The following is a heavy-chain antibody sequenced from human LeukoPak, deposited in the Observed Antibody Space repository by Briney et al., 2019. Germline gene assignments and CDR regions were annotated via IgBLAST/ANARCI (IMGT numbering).Heavy chain of an antibody. V-gene: IGHV3-74*01. CDR3: ASDRSSAPLQ. Sequence: PGGSLRLSCAASGFTFSSSWMHWVRQAPGKGLVWVSRIKTDGSITNYADSVKGRFTISRDNAENTLYLQMNSLRADDTAIYYCASDRSSAPLQWGQGTLVTVSS. D-gene: IGHD2-15*01. J-gene: IGHJ4*02. CDR2: IKTDGSIT. CDR1: GFTFSSSW.